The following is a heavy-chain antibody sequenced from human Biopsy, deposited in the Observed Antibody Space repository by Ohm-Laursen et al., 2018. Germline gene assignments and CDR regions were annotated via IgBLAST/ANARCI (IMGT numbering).Heavy chain of an antibody. D-gene: IGHD1-26*01. CDR1: GYTFTDSY. J-gene: IGHJ2*01. V-gene: IGHV1-2*02. CDR2: INPNSGGT. Sequence: SVKVSCKASGYTFTDSYMHWVRQAPGQGLEWMGWINPNSGGTNYAQKFQGRVTMTRDTSMSTAYMELNRLRSDDTAVYYCARGGPNYWYFDLWGRGTLVTVSS. CDR3: ARGGPNYWYFDL.